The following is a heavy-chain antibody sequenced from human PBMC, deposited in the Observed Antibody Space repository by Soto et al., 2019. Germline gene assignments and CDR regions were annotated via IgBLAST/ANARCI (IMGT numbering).Heavy chain of an antibody. CDR1: GFTFSNYA. CDR2: ISGSGGST. CDR3: ERMRGGYNSDY. V-gene: IGHV3-23*01. Sequence: EVQLLNSGGGLVQPGGSLRLSCAASGFTFSNYAMSWVRQAPGKGLEWVSAISGSGGSTYYADSVKGRLTISRDNFKSTLYLQMNSLRAEETAVYYCERMRGGYNSDYWGQGPRFTVSS. D-gene: IGHD3-22*01. J-gene: IGHJ4*02.